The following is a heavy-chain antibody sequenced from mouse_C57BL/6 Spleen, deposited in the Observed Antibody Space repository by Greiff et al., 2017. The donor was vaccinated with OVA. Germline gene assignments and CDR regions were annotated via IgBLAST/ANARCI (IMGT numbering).Heavy chain of an antibody. V-gene: IGHV1-19*01. CDR3: ARCDYEEYWYFDV. CDR2: INPYNGGT. CDR1: GYTFTDYY. Sequence: VQLQQSGPVLVKPGASVKMSCKASGYTFTDYYMNWVKQSHGKSLEWIGVINPYNGGTSYNQKFKGKATLTVDKSSSTAYMELNSLTSEDSAVYYCARCDYEEYWYFDVWGTGTTVTVSS. J-gene: IGHJ1*03. D-gene: IGHD2-4*01.